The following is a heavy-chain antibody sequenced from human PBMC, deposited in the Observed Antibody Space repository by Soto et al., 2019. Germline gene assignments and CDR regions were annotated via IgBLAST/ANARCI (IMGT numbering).Heavy chain of an antibody. CDR3: ARHNRYSSTWFEGWFDP. CDR1: GYSFSNNW. J-gene: IGHJ5*02. D-gene: IGHD6-13*01. Sequence: EVQLVQSGAEVKKAGESLKISCKGSGYSFSNNWVGWVRQMPGKGLEWMGIMHPGDSDTRYSPSFQGQVTISADKSIITPCLQWSSLKPSDSAMYNCARHNRYSSTWFEGWFDPWGQGTLVTVSS. V-gene: IGHV5-51*03. CDR2: MHPGDSDT.